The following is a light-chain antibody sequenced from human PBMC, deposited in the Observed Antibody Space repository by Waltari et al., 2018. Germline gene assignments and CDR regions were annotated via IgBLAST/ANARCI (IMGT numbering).Light chain of an antibody. CDR1: QGISSR. V-gene: IGKV1-12*01. CDR3: EQINRFPRT. Sequence: DIQMTQSPSSVSASVGDRVTLTCRASQGISSRLAWYQQKPGKAPTLLIYDASSMHSGVSSKCRGSGAGTDFTLTIRRLQPEEFATYYCEQINRFPRTFGQGTKVEVK. CDR2: DAS. J-gene: IGKJ1*01.